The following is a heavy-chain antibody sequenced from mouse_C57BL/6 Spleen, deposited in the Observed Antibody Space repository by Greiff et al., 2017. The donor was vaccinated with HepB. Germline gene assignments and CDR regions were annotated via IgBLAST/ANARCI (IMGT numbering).Heavy chain of an antibody. Sequence: EVMLVESGEGLVKPGGSLKLSCAASGFTFSSYAMSWVRQTPEKRLEWVAYISSGGDYIYYADTVKGRFTLSRDNARNTLYLQMSSLKSEDTAMYYCTREGQLRPSYYAMDYWGQGTSVTVSS. J-gene: IGHJ4*01. CDR1: GFTFSSYA. CDR3: TREGQLRPSYYAMDY. CDR2: ISSGGDYI. V-gene: IGHV5-9-1*02. D-gene: IGHD3-2*02.